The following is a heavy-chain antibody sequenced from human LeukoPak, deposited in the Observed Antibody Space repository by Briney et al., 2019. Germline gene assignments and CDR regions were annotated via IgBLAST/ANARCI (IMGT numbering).Heavy chain of an antibody. Sequence: ASVKVSCKASGYTFTSYGISWVRQAPGQGLEWMGWISAYNGNTNYAQKLQGRVTMTTDTSTSTAYMELRSLRSDDTAAYYCARDPLLWFGELIFDYWGQGTLVTVSS. D-gene: IGHD3-10*01. CDR1: GYTFTSYG. J-gene: IGHJ4*02. CDR3: ARDPLLWFGELIFDY. V-gene: IGHV1-18*01. CDR2: ISAYNGNT.